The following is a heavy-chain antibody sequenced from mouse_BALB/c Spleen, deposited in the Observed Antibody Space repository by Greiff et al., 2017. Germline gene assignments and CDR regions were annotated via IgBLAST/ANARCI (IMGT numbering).Heavy chain of an antibody. CDR3: ATDYGNYYYAMDY. J-gene: IGHJ4*01. Sequence: VKLVESGPGLVQPSQSLSITCTVSGFSLTSYGVHWVRQSPGKGLEWLGVIWSGGSTDYNAAFISRLSISKDNSKSQVFFKMNSLQADDTAIYYCATDYGNYYYAMDYWGQGTSVTVSS. V-gene: IGHV2-4-1*01. CDR1: GFSLTSYG. CDR2: IWSGGST. D-gene: IGHD2-1*01.